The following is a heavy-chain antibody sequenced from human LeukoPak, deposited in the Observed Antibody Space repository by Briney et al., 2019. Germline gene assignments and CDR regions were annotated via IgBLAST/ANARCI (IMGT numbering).Heavy chain of an antibody. CDR3: AKDLERHIVAVTASAVDY. Sequence: GRSLRLSCAASGFTFRSYGMHWVRQAPGKGLEWVAVISYDGSNKYYADSVKGRFTISRDNSKNTLYLQMNSLRAEDTAVYYCAKDLERHIVAVTASAVDYWGPGTLVTVSS. CDR1: GFTFRSYG. V-gene: IGHV3-30*18. J-gene: IGHJ4*02. CDR2: ISYDGSNK. D-gene: IGHD2-21*02.